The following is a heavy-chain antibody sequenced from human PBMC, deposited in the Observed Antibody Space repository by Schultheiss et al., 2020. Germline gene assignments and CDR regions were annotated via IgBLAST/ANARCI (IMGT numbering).Heavy chain of an antibody. J-gene: IGHJ5*02. CDR2: ISSSSSYI. CDR3: AKAFPSQRFDP. CDR1: GFTFSSYS. Sequence: GGSLRLSCAASGFTFSSYSMNWVRQAPGKGLEWVSSISSSSSYIYYADSVKGRFTISRDNSKNTLYLQMNSLRAEDTAVYYCAKAFPSQRFDPWGQGTLVTVSS. V-gene: IGHV3-21*01. D-gene: IGHD2-21*01.